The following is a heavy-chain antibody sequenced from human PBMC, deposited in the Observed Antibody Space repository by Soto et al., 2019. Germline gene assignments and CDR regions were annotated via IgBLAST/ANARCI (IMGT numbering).Heavy chain of an antibody. CDR1: GYTFTSDD. J-gene: IGHJ5*02. CDR3: ARGVAAAGTDWFDP. CDR2: MNPYSGDT. Sequence: QVQLVQSGPEVKKPGASVKVSCKASGYTFTSDDINWVRQATGQGLEWMGWMNPYSGDTGYAQKFQGRVTMTRDTSISTAYMELSSLSSEDTAVYYCARGVAAAGTDWFDPWGQGTLVTVSS. V-gene: IGHV1-8*01. D-gene: IGHD6-13*01.